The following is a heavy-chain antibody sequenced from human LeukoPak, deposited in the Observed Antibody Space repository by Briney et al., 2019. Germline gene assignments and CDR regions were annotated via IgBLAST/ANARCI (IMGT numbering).Heavy chain of an antibody. CDR3: GRGHYGPDY. CDR1: GFTFSGYS. Sequence: GGSLGLSCAASGFTFSGYSMHWARHGSGKGLVWVSGIYGDGSVAAYADSVKGRFTISRDNAKNTVYLEMNSLRAEDTAVYYCGRGHYGPDYWGQGTLVTVSS. D-gene: IGHD3-22*01. CDR2: IYGDGSVA. J-gene: IGHJ4*02. V-gene: IGHV3-74*01.